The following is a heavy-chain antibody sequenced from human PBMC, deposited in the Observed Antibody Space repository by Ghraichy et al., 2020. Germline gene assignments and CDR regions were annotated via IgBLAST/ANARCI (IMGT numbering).Heavy chain of an antibody. V-gene: IGHV1-69*13. CDR2: IIPIFGTA. CDR1: GGTFSSYA. D-gene: IGHD1-26*01. CDR3: ANFIVGATWRYFDY. Sequence: SVKVSRKASGGTFSSYAISWVRQAPGQGLEWMGGIIPIFGTANYAQKFQGRVTITADESTSTAYMELSSLRSEDTAVYYCANFIVGATWRYFDYWGQGTLVTVSS. J-gene: IGHJ4*02.